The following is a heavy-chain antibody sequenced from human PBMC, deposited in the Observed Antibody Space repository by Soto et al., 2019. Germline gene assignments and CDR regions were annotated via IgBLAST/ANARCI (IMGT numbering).Heavy chain of an antibody. Sequence: QVQLVESGGGVVQPGRSLRLSCAASGFTFSSYAMHWVRQAPGKGLEWVAVISYDGSNKYYADSVKGRFTISRDNSKNPLYLQMNSLRAEDTAVYYCARDQGYSSGWNYYYYYGMDVWGQGTTVTVSS. V-gene: IGHV3-30-3*01. CDR1: GFTFSSYA. CDR2: ISYDGSNK. D-gene: IGHD6-19*01. J-gene: IGHJ6*02. CDR3: ARDQGYSSGWNYYYYYGMDV.